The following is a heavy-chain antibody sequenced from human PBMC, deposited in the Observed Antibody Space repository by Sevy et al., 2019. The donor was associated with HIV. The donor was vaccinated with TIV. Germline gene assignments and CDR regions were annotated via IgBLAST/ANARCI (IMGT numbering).Heavy chain of an antibody. J-gene: IGHJ6*02. V-gene: IGHV1-18*01. CDR3: ARDYGGNPHYYYYGVDV. CDR1: GYVFSNYA. CDR2: LSAYNGNT. D-gene: IGHD4-17*01. Sequence: ASVKASCKASGYVFSNYAMTWVRQAPGQGLEWMGRLSAYNGNTKCSQKFQGRVTLTTDTSTNTAYMDLRSLRSDDTAVYYCARDYGGNPHYYYYGVDVWGQGTTVTVSS.